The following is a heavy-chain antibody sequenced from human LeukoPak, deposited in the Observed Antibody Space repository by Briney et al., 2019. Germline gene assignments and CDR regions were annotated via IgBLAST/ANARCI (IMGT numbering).Heavy chain of an antibody. Sequence: GGSLRLSCAASRFTFSSYGMSWVRQAPGKGLEWVSVISGSGGSTYYADSVKGRFTISRDNSKNTLYLQMNSLRAEDTAVYYCASYSNLNAYYYYYMDVWGKGTTVTVSS. J-gene: IGHJ6*03. CDR3: ASYSNLNAYYYYYMDV. CDR1: RFTFSSYG. D-gene: IGHD4-11*01. V-gene: IGHV3-23*01. CDR2: ISGSGGST.